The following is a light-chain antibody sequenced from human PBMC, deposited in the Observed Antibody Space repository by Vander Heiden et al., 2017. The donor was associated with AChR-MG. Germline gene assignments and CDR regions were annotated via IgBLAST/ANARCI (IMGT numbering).Light chain of an antibody. J-gene: IGLJ2*01. Sequence: QSVLTQPPSASGTPGQGVTIPCSGSSSNIGSNYVYWYQQRPGTAPKLLIYRNNQRPSGVPVRFSGSKSGTSASLAISGLRSEDEADYYCAAWDDSLSGVVFGGGTKLTVL. V-gene: IGLV1-47*01. CDR2: RNN. CDR3: AAWDDSLSGVV. CDR1: SSNIGSNY.